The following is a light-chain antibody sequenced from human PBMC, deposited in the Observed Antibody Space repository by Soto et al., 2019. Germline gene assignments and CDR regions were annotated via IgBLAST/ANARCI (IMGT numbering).Light chain of an antibody. V-gene: IGLV2-8*01. CDR1: SSDVGGYNY. Sequence: QSVLTQPPSASGSPGQSVTISCTGTSSDVGGYNYVSWYQQHPGKAPKLMIYDVTKRPSGVPDRFSGSKSGNTASLTVAGLQTDDEADYFCSSYAGSNKVVFGGGTKLTVL. CDR3: SSYAGSNKVV. CDR2: DVT. J-gene: IGLJ2*01.